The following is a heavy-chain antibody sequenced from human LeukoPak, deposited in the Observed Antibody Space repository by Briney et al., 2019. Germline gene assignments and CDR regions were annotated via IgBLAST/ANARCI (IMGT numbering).Heavy chain of an antibody. CDR2: IYYSGST. CDR3: ARGQWSLYYFDY. D-gene: IGHD6-19*01. CDR1: GGSVSSGSYY. Sequence: SETLSLTCTVSGGSVSSGSYYWSWIRQPPGKGLEWIGYIYYSGSTNYNPSLKSRVTISVDTSKSQFSLKLSSVTAADTAVYYCARGQWSLYYFDYWGQGTLVTVSS. J-gene: IGHJ4*02. V-gene: IGHV4-61*01.